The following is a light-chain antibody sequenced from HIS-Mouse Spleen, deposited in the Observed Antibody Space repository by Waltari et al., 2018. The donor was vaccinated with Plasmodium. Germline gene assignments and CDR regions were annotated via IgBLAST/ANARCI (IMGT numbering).Light chain of an antibody. CDR3: YSAADNNRV. CDR2: KDS. V-gene: IGLV3-27*01. CDR1: VLAKKY. J-gene: IGLJ3*02. Sequence: SYELTQPSSVSESPGQTVRITCSGDVLAKKYARWFQQKPGQAPVLVIYKDSERPSGIPERFSGSSSGTTVTLTISGAQVEDEADYYCYSAADNNRVFGGGTKLTVL.